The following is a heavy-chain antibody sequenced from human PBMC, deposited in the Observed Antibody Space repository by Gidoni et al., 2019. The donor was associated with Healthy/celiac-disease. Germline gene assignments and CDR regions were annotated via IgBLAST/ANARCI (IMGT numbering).Heavy chain of an antibody. D-gene: IGHD5-12*01. CDR1: GFTFSSYA. CDR3: AKTDIVATIGIDY. CDR2: ISGSGGST. V-gene: IGHV3-23*01. Sequence: EVQLLESGGGLVQPGGSLRLPCAASGFTFSSYAMSWVRQAPGKGLEWVSAISGSGGSTYYADSVKSRFTISRDNSKNTLYLQMNSLRAEDTAVYYCAKTDIVATIGIDYWGQGTLVTVSS. J-gene: IGHJ4*02.